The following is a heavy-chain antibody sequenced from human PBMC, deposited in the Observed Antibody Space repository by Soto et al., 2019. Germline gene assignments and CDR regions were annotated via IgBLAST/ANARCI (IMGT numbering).Heavy chain of an antibody. Sequence: GASVKVSCKASGGTFSSYAMSWVRQAPGQGLEWMGGIIPIFGTANYAQKFQGRVTITADESTSTAYMELSSLRSEDTAVYYCAREAGSQIEWYFDYWGQGTLVTVSS. CDR2: IIPIFGTA. V-gene: IGHV1-69*13. J-gene: IGHJ4*02. D-gene: IGHD1-26*01. CDR3: AREAGSQIEWYFDY. CDR1: GGTFSSYA.